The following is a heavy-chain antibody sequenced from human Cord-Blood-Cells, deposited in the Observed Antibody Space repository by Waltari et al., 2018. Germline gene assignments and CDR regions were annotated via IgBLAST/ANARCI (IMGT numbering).Heavy chain of an antibody. D-gene: IGHD3-22*01. CDR1: GFTFSSYA. Sequence: EVQLLESGGGLVQPGGSLRLSCAASGFTFSSYAMSWVRQAPGKGLEWVSAISGSGGRTYYADSVKGRFTISRDNSKNTLYLQMNSLRAEDTAVYYCAKDQVIVVVITLDYWGQGTLVTVSS. CDR3: AKDQVIVVVITLDY. J-gene: IGHJ4*02. CDR2: ISGSGGRT. V-gene: IGHV3-23*01.